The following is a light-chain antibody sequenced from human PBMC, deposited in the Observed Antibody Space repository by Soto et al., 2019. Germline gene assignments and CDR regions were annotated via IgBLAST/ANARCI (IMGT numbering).Light chain of an antibody. CDR1: QSISSY. J-gene: IGKJ4*01. CDR3: QQSHSCPLT. Sequence: DIPMTQSPSSLSASVGDRVTITCRASQSISSYLNWYQQKPGKAPKVLISGASSLQSGVPLRFSGSGSGTDFTLTISSLQSEDFASYYCQQSHSCPLTFGGGTKVEIK. CDR2: GAS. V-gene: IGKV1-39*01.